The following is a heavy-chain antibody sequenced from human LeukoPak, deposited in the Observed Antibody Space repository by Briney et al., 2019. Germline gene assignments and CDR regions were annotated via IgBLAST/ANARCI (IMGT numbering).Heavy chain of an antibody. Sequence: GGSLRLSCAASGFTFSTYAMTWVRQSPEKGLEWVSSISGGGDITFYATAVKGRFTISRDNSNNTLSLQMNSLRDEDTAKYYCAKTLRYSGYDLVVDFWGQGALVTVSS. D-gene: IGHD5-12*01. CDR1: GFTFSTYA. CDR3: AKTLRYSGYDLVVDF. J-gene: IGHJ4*02. V-gene: IGHV3-23*01. CDR2: ISGGGDIT.